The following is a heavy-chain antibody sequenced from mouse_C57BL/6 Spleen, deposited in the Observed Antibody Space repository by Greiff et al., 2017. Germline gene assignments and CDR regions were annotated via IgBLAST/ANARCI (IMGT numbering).Heavy chain of an antibody. D-gene: IGHD1-1*01. Sequence: VQLQQSGPELVKPGASVKIPCKASGYTFTDYNMAWVKQSQGKSLEWSGDINPNSGGTSYNQKFKGKATLTVDKSSSTAYMELRSLTSEDTAVYYCARVGSSPFDYWGQGTTRTVSS. V-gene: IGHV1-18*01. CDR3: ARVGSSPFDY. CDR1: GYTFTDYN. J-gene: IGHJ2*01. CDR2: INPNSGGT.